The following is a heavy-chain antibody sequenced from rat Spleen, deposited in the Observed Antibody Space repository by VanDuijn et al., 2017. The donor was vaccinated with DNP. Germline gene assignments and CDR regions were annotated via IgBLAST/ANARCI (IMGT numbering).Heavy chain of an antibody. Sequence: EVQLVESGGGLVQPGRSLKLSCAASGFTFSGYYMAWVRQAPTKGLEWVAYIRFDGAISYYGDSVKGRFTISRDNAKSSLYLQMNSLRSEDMATYYCVRWYNSGYYFDYWGQGVMVTVSS. CDR2: IRFDGAIS. D-gene: IGHD4-3*01. J-gene: IGHJ2*01. V-gene: IGHV5-22*01. CDR3: VRWYNSGYYFDY. CDR1: GFTFSGYY.